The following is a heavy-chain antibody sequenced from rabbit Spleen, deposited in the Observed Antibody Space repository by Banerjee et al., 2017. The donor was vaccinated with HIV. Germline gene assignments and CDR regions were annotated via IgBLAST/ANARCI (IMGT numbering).Heavy chain of an antibody. Sequence: QEQLEESGGDLVKPGASLTLTCTASGFDLSSYYYMCWVRQAPGKGLEWIACIYAGTSASTYYASWAKGRFTISRTSSTTVTLQMTRLTAADTATYFCAISSPGSSYGWNLWGQGTLVTV. CDR3: AISSPGSSYGWNL. CDR1: GFDLSSYYY. V-gene: IGHV1S45*01. J-gene: IGHJ4*01. D-gene: IGHD8-1*01. CDR2: IYAGTSAST.